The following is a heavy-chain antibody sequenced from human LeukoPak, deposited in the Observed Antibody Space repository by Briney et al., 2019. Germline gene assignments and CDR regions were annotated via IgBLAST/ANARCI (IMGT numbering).Heavy chain of an antibody. CDR1: GLTFSNYG. CDR2: IQYDGSHK. Sequence: PGGSLRLSCAASGLTFSNYGMHWVRQAPGKGLEWVTFIQYDGSHKQYVDSVKGRFTISRDNSKNTVYLQRNSLRAEDTAVYYCARDRCSSTSCRRFDYWGQGALVTVSS. V-gene: IGHV3-30*02. J-gene: IGHJ4*02. D-gene: IGHD2-2*01. CDR3: ARDRCSSTSCRRFDY.